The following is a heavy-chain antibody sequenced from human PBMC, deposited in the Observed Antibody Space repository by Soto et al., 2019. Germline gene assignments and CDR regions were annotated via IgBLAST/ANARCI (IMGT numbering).Heavy chain of an antibody. J-gene: IGHJ4*01. CDR3: ARAHVMVLAGSTFDY. CDR1: GYSISSGSY. V-gene: IGHV4-38-2*02. Sequence: NPSETLSLTCTVSGYSISSGSYWGWIRQPPGKGPEWIASIYHGGTTFYNPSLKRRITISVDTSHNQFPLNLRSVTAADTAVYYCARAHVMVLAGSTFDYCGHGTLVTVSS. D-gene: IGHD6-19*01. CDR2: IYHGGTT.